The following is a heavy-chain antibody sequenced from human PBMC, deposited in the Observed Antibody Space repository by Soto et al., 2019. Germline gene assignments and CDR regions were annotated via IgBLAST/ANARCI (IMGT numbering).Heavy chain of an antibody. V-gene: IGHV3-33*01. CDR3: ARDLRAVAGMRIDY. CDR2: IWYDGSNK. J-gene: IGHJ4*02. CDR1: GFTFSSYG. Sequence: GGSLRLSCAASGFTFSSYGMHWVRQAPGKGLEWVAVIWYDGSNKYYADSVKGRFTISRDNSKNTLYLQMNSLRAEDTAVYYCARDLRAVAGMRIDYWGQGTLVTVSS. D-gene: IGHD6-19*01.